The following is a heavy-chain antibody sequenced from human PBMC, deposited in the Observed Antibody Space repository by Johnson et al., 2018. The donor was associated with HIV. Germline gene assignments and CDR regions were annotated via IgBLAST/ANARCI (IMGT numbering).Heavy chain of an antibody. CDR2: ISYDGSNK. V-gene: IGHV3-30*04. CDR3: AKERMGLAYCGGDCWEDAFDI. D-gene: IGHD2-21*01. CDR1: GFTFSSYA. J-gene: IGHJ3*02. Sequence: QVQLVESGGGVVQPGGSLRLSCAASGFTFSSYAMHWVRQAPGKGLEWVAVISYDGSNKHYADSVKGRLTISRDNSKNTLFLQMNSLRAEDTAVYYCAKERMGLAYCGGDCWEDAFDIWGQGTMVTVSS.